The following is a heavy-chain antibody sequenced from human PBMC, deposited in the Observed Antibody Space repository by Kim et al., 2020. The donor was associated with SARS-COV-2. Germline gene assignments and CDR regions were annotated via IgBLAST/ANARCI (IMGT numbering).Heavy chain of an antibody. D-gene: IGHD3-22*01. CDR3: ARIPFDSSGYYPPERFDP. J-gene: IGHJ5*02. Sequence: SETLSLTCTVSGGSISNSSYYWGWIRQPPGKGLEWIGSIYYSGSTYYNPSLKSRVTISVDTSKNQFSLKLSSVTAADTAVYYCARIPFDSSGYYPPERFDPWGQGTLVTVSS. V-gene: IGHV4-39*01. CDR1: GGSISNSSYY. CDR2: IYYSGST.